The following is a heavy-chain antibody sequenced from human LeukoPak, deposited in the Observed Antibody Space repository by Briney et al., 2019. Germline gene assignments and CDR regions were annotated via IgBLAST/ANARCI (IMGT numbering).Heavy chain of an antibody. J-gene: IGHJ4*02. Sequence: QPGGSLRLSCAASGFTFSSYAMSWVRPAPGKGLEWVSAISGSGGSTYYADSVTGRFTISRDNSTDTLYLQMNSLRAEDTAVSYCAKDPTPYGDHPFDYWGQGTLVTVSS. CDR1: GFTFSSYA. CDR3: AKDPTPYGDHPFDY. V-gene: IGHV3-23*01. D-gene: IGHD4-17*01. CDR2: ISGSGGST.